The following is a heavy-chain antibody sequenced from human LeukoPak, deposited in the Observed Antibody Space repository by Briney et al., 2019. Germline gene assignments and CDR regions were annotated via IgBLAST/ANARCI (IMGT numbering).Heavy chain of an antibody. D-gene: IGHD6-13*01. CDR1: GFTFSSYA. J-gene: IGHJ3*02. CDR2: TSGSGGST. Sequence: GGSLRLSCAASGFTFSSYAMSWVRQAPGKELEWVSTTSGSGGSTYYADSVRGRFTISRDNSKNTLYLQINSLRVEDTAVYYCAKHFRQQYRNDAFDIWGQGTMVTVSS. CDR3: AKHFRQQYRNDAFDI. V-gene: IGHV3-23*01.